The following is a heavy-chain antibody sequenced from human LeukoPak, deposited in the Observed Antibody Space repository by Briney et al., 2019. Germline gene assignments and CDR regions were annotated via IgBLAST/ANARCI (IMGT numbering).Heavy chain of an antibody. V-gene: IGHV4-59*01. Sequence: SETLSLTCTVSGGSISSFYWSWIRQPPGKGLEWIGYIYYCGNTQYNPSLKSRVTISVDTSKNQFSLRLTSVTAADTAVYFDLWGRGTLVTVS. CDR1: GGSISSFY. CDR2: IYYCGNT. CDR3: L. J-gene: IGHJ2*01.